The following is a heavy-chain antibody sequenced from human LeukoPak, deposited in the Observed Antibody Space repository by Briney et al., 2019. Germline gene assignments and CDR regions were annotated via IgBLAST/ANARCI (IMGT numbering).Heavy chain of an antibody. V-gene: IGHV3-30*04. J-gene: IGHJ4*02. CDR1: GFTFSIYG. Sequence: GGALRLSCGAPGFTFSIYGMHWGRQGPGKGLEWVAAISYDESDKYYADSVKGRFTISRDNSKNTLYLQMNSLRPEDTAVYYCARRWSFDYWGQGTLVTVSS. D-gene: IGHD6-13*01. CDR3: ARRWSFDY. CDR2: ISYDESDK.